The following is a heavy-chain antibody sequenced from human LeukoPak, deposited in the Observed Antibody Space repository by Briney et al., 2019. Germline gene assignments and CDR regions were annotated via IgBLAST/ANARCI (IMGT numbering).Heavy chain of an antibody. V-gene: IGHV1-3*01. CDR1: GYTFTSYA. Sequence: ASVKVSCKASGYTFTSYAMHWVRQAPGQRLEWMGWINAGNGNTKYSQKFQGRVTITRDTSASTAYMELSSLRSEDTAVYYCARDYCSSTSCLFDYWGQGTLVTVSS. CDR3: ARDYCSSTSCLFDY. D-gene: IGHD2-2*01. CDR2: INAGNGNT. J-gene: IGHJ4*02.